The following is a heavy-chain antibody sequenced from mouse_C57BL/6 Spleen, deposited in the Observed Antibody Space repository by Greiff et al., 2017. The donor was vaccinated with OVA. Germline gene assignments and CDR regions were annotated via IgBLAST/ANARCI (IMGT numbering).Heavy chain of an antibody. CDR3: AIDYYGSSPYYFDY. CDR2: INPYNGDT. D-gene: IGHD1-1*01. V-gene: IGHV1-20*01. CDR1: GYSFTGYF. Sequence: EVQLQESGPELVKPGDSVKISCKASGYSFTGYFMNWVMQSHGKSLEWIGRINPYNGDTFYNQKFKGKATLTVDKSSSTAHMELRSLTSEDSAVYYCAIDYYGSSPYYFDYWGQGTTLTVSS. J-gene: IGHJ2*01.